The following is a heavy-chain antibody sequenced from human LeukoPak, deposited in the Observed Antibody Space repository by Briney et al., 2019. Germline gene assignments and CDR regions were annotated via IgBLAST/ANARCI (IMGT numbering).Heavy chain of an antibody. Sequence: SETLSLTCSFSGDSISTYYWSWIRQSPGKGLEWSCHIYSSGNTDYNSSLKSRVTISVDTSKSQFSLRLSSVTATATAVYYCARLRWQLVGPYFDYWGQGILVTVSS. V-gene: IGHV4-59*01. CDR3: ARLRWQLVGPYFDY. CDR1: GDSISTYY. CDR2: IYSSGNT. J-gene: IGHJ4*02. D-gene: IGHD1-26*01.